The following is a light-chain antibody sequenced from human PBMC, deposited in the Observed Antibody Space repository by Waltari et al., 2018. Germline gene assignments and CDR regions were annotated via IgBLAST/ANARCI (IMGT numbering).Light chain of an antibody. Sequence: EIVLTQSPATLSLSPGERATLSCRASQSVSSYLAWYQQKPGQAPRLLIYDASTRATGIPARFSGSASGTDFTLTISSLEPEDFAVYYCQQRSNWLTFGGGTKVEIK. J-gene: IGKJ4*01. CDR3: QQRSNWLT. CDR2: DAS. CDR1: QSVSSY. V-gene: IGKV3-11*01.